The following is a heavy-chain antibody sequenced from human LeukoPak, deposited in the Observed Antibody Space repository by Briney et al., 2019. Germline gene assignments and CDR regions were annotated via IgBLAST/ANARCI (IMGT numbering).Heavy chain of an antibody. Sequence: SETLSLTCTVSGGSISSYYWSWIRQSPGKGLEWIGYIYNSGSTNYNPSLKSRVTISVDTSKNQFSLKLSSVTAADSAVYYCARDKGPYWYFDLWGRGTLVTVSS. J-gene: IGHJ2*01. CDR2: IYNSGST. CDR1: GGSISSYY. CDR3: ARDKGPYWYFDL. V-gene: IGHV4-4*08.